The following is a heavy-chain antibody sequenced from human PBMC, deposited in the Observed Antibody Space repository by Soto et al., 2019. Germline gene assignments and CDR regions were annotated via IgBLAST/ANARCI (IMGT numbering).Heavy chain of an antibody. Sequence: SETLSLTCAVYGGSFSGYYWSWIRQAPGKGLEWIGEINHSGSTNYNPSLKSRVTISADTSQNQFSLKLSSVTAADTAVYYCARSGDYGGNPFDCWGQGTLVTVSS. CDR3: ARSGDYGGNPFDC. CDR2: INHSGST. D-gene: IGHD4-17*01. J-gene: IGHJ4*02. CDR1: GGSFSGYY. V-gene: IGHV4-34*01.